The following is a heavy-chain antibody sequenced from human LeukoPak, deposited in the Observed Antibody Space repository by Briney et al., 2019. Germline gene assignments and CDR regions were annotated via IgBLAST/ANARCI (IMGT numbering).Heavy chain of an antibody. CDR3: ARVGDYDFWSGDYFYYYGLDV. D-gene: IGHD3-3*01. V-gene: IGHV3-74*01. J-gene: IGHJ6*02. Sequence: GGSLRLSCVASGFTFSRNWMHWVRQAPGKGLVWVSRISSDGTRTNYADSVKGRFTISRDNAKNTLYLQMTSLRTEDTAIYYCARVGDYDFWSGDYFYYYGLDVWGQGTTVTVSS. CDR1: GFTFSRNW. CDR2: ISSDGTRT.